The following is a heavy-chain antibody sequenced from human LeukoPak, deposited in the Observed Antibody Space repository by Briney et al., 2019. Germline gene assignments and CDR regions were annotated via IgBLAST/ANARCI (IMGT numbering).Heavy chain of an antibody. CDR2: ISSSSRYI. Sequence: KAGGSLRLSCAASGFTFSSYAMHWVRQAPGKGLEWVSSISSSSRYIFYADSVKGRFTISRDNAKNSLYLQMNSLRAEDTAVYYCARDRGSSFDYWGQGTLVTVSS. V-gene: IGHV3-21*01. J-gene: IGHJ4*02. D-gene: IGHD3-10*01. CDR1: GFTFSSYA. CDR3: ARDRGSSFDY.